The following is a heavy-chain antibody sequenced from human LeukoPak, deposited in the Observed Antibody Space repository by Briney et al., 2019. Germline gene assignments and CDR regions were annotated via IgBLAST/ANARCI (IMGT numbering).Heavy chain of an antibody. D-gene: IGHD2-15*01. CDR2: IYYSGST. Sequence: KSSETLSLTCTVSGGSISSYYWSWIRQPPGKGLEWIGYIYYSGSTNYNPSLKSRVTISVDTSKIQFSLKLSSVTAADTAVYYCARATPNRGYFDYWGQGTLVTVSS. J-gene: IGHJ4*02. CDR3: ARATPNRGYFDY. CDR1: GGSISSYY. V-gene: IGHV4-59*12.